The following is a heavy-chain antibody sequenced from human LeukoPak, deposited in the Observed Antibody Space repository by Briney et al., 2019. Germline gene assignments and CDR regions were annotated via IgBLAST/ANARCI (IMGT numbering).Heavy chain of an antibody. Sequence: GGSLRLSCEASGFTFSLYWMHWVRQAPGKGLVWVSRIKSDGKTNYADSVKGRFTISRDNAKNTVSLQMNSLRADDTVVYYCARAPSEVGGYYPEYFRHWGQGTLVTVSS. V-gene: IGHV3-74*01. D-gene: IGHD3-3*01. CDR3: ARAPSEVGGYYPEYFRH. CDR1: GFTFSLYW. J-gene: IGHJ1*01. CDR2: IKSDGKT.